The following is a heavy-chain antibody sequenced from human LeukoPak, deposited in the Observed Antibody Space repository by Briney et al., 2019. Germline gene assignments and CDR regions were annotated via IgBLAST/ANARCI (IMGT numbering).Heavy chain of an antibody. Sequence: GGSLRLFCAASGFTFSSYAMSWVRQAPGKGLEWVSGISGSGDSTYYADSVKGRFTISRDNSKDTLYLQMNSLRAEDTAVYYCARDRGGSYSAIDYWGQGTLVTVSS. D-gene: IGHD1-26*01. CDR2: ISGSGDST. V-gene: IGHV3-23*01. CDR3: ARDRGGSYSAIDY. CDR1: GFTFSSYA. J-gene: IGHJ4*02.